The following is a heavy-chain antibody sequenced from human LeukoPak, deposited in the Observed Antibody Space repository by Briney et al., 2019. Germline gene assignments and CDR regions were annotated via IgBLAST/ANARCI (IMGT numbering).Heavy chain of an antibody. Sequence: GGSLRLSCAASGYTFTGYYMHWVRQAPGQGLEWMGWINPNSGGANFAQKFQGRVSMTRDTSISTAYMELSRLRSDDTAVYYCARELGSGYYRYFDYWGQGTLVTVSS. V-gene: IGHV1-2*02. D-gene: IGHD3-22*01. J-gene: IGHJ4*02. CDR2: INPNSGGA. CDR3: ARELGSGYYRYFDY. CDR1: GYTFTGYY.